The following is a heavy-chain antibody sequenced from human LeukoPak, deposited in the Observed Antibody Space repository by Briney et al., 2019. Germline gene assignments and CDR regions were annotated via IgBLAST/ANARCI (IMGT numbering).Heavy chain of an antibody. CDR2: ISSSGNTI. CDR3: AREMVAVAGVDY. D-gene: IGHD6-19*01. J-gene: IGHJ4*02. V-gene: IGHV3-48*02. Sequence: GGSLRLSRAASGFTFSSYKMNCVRQAPGKGLEWLSYISSSGNTIYYADSVKGRFTISRDSAKNSLFLQMNSLRDEDTAVYYCAREMVAVAGVDYWGQGTLVTVSS. CDR1: GFTFSSYK.